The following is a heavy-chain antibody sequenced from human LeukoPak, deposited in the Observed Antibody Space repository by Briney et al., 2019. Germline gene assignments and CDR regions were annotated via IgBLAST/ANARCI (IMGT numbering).Heavy chain of an antibody. CDR2: IYYSGST. CDR1: GGSINFYY. Sequence: SETLSLTCTVSGGSINFYYWSWIRQPPGKGLEWIGHIYYSGSTNYNPSLKSRVTISVDTSKNQFSLRVTSVTAADTAVYYCARQQINPYSSSLPFDYWGQGTPVTVSS. V-gene: IGHV4-59*08. CDR3: ARQQINPYSSSLPFDY. J-gene: IGHJ4*02. D-gene: IGHD6-13*01.